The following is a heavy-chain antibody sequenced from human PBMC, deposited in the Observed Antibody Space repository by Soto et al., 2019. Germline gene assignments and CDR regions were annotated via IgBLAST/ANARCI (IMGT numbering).Heavy chain of an antibody. CDR3: AKDLIWFGELARRTNFDY. Sequence: HPGGSLRLSCAASGFTFSSYAMSWVRQAPGKGLEWVSGVSGSGGSTYCVDSVKGRFTISRDNSKNTLYLQMNSLRAEDTAVYYCAKDLIWFGELARRTNFDYWGQGT. CDR1: GFTFSSYA. J-gene: IGHJ4*02. CDR2: VSGSGGST. V-gene: IGHV3-23*01. D-gene: IGHD3-10*01.